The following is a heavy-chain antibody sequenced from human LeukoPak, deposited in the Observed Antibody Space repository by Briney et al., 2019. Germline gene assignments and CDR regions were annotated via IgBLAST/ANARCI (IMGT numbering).Heavy chain of an antibody. V-gene: IGHV3-23*01. J-gene: IGHJ2*01. CDR3: ARLRWEITHYWYFDL. CDR1: GFIFNNFP. D-gene: IGHD4-23*01. CDR2: INPSGGDP. Sequence: PGGSLRLSCAASGFIFNNFPMSWVRQAPGKGLEWVSAINPSGGDPYFPDSVRGRFTISRDNSKNTVYLQMDSLRVEDTAVYYCARLRWEITHYWYFDLWGRGALVTVSS.